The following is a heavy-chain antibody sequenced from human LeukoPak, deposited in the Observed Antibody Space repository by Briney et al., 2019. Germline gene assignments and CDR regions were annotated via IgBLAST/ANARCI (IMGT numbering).Heavy chain of an antibody. CDR3: ARGDYYYDSSGYYYDY. J-gene: IGHJ4*02. V-gene: IGHV1-8*03. CDR2: MNPNSGNT. D-gene: IGHD3-22*01. CDR1: GYTFTSYD. Sequence: ASAKVSCKASGYTFTSYDINWVRQATGQGLEWMGWMNPNSGNTGYAQKFQGRVIITRNTSISTAYMELSSLRSEDTAVYYCARGDYYYDSSGYYYDYWGQGTLVTVSS.